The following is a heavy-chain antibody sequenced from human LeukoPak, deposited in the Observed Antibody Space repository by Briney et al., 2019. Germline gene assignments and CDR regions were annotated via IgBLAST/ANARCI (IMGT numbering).Heavy chain of an antibody. J-gene: IGHJ4*02. D-gene: IGHD6-19*01. CDR2: IYYSGST. CDR3: ARAVSGRFDY. V-gene: IGHV4-59*08. Sequence: SETLSLTCTVSGGSMSTYHWGWIRQPPGKGLEWTGYIYYSGSTNYNPSLKGRVTISVDTSKNQFSLKLSSVTAADTAIYYCARAVSGRFDYWGQGTLVTVSS. CDR1: GGSMSTYH.